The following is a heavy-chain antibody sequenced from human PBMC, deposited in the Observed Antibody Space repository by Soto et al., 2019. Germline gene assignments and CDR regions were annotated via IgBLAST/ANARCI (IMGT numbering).Heavy chain of an antibody. CDR2: VYRTGDT. CDR3: AREIVTAGGNNYFDP. J-gene: IGHJ5*02. D-gene: IGHD2-21*02. Sequence: SETLSLTCGVSGGTVASSHWWSWVRQSPGRGLEWIGNVYRTGDTNFNPSLQSRVTFSVDKSNNQFSLRLTSVTAADTAVYFCAREIVTAGGNNYFDPWGPGTLVTVSS. CDR1: GGTVASSHW. V-gene: IGHV4-4*02.